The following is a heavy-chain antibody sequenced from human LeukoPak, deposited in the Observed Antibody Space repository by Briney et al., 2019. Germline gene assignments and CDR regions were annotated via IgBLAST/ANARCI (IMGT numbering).Heavy chain of an antibody. J-gene: IGHJ5*02. D-gene: IGHD5-12*01. CDR3: ARALYSDYYSYLNWFDP. CDR1: GYTFTNYG. Sequence: ASVKVSCKASGYTFTNYGIGWVRQAPGQGRQWMGWISAYNGHTNYAQKFQGRVTTTTDTSTSTAYVELRSLRSDDTAIYYCARALYSDYYSYLNWFDPWGQGTLVTVSS. V-gene: IGHV1-18*01. CDR2: ISAYNGHT.